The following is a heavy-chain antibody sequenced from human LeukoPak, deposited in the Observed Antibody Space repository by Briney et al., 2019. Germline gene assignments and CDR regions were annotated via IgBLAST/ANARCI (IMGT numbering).Heavy chain of an antibody. J-gene: IGHJ4*02. CDR1: GFTFSSYA. Sequence: PGGSLRLSCAASGFTFSSYAMGWVRQAPGKGLEWVSATSGSGGSTYYADSVKGRFTISRDNSKNTLYLQMNSLRTEDTAVYYCARDVAATGTYTDYWGQGTLVTVSS. V-gene: IGHV3-23*01. D-gene: IGHD6-13*01. CDR3: ARDVAATGTYTDY. CDR2: TSGSGGST.